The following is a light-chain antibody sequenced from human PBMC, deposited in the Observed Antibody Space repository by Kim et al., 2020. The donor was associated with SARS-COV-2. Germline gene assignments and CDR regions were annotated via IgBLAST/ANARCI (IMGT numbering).Light chain of an antibody. CDR3: SSYTSTSFVV. CDR2: GVN. Sequence: QPALTQPASVSGSPGQSITISCTGTSSDVGGYNYVSWYQQHPGKAPKLMIYGVNKRPSGVSSHFSASKSGNTASLTISGLQAEDEADYYCSSYTSTSFVVFGGGTQLTVL. CDR1: SSDVGGYNY. J-gene: IGLJ2*01. V-gene: IGLV2-14*01.